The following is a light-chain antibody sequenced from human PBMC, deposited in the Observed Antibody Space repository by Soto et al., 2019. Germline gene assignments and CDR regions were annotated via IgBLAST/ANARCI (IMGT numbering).Light chain of an antibody. V-gene: IGKV1-5*03. CDR2: KAS. CDR1: QSISSW. Sequence: DIQMTQSPSTLSASVGDRVTITCRASQSISSWLAWYQRKPGKAPKLLIYKASSLESGVPSRFSGSGSGTEFTLTISSLQPDDFATYYCQQYNSQGTFGQGTKVEIK. J-gene: IGKJ1*01. CDR3: QQYNSQGT.